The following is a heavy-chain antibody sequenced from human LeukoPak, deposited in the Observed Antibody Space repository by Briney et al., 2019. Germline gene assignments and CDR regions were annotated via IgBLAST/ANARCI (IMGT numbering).Heavy chain of an antibody. J-gene: IGHJ6*03. CDR2: IWYDGSSK. CDR3: AKENTAAGYSGSYHYYYYYYMDV. D-gene: IGHD1-26*01. Sequence: GRSLRLSCAASGFTFSSYGMHWVRQAPGKGLEWVAVIWYDGSSKYYADSVKGRFTISRDNSKNTLYLQMNSLRAEDTAVYYCAKENTAAGYSGSYHYYYYYYMDVWGKGTTVTVSS. CDR1: GFTFSSYG. V-gene: IGHV3-33*06.